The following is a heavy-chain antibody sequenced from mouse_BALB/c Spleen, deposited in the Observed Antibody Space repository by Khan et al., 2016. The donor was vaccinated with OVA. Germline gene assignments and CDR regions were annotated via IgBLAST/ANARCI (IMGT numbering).Heavy chain of an antibody. CDR2: ISDGGTYT. D-gene: IGHD2-14*01. CDR1: GFTFSDYY. CDR3: SREWGLYRYAWFAY. V-gene: IGHV5-4*02. Sequence: EVELVESGGGLVKPGGSLKLSCAASGFTFSDYYMYWVRQTPEKRLEWVATISDGGTYTYYPDSVKGRFTIPRDNAKNILYLQMRRMKSEDAAMYYCSREWGLYRYAWFAYWGQGTLVTVSA. J-gene: IGHJ3*01.